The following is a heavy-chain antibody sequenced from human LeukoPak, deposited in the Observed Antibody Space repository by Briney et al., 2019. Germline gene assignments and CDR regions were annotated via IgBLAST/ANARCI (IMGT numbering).Heavy chain of an antibody. CDR3: AKFVGRNRWFDP. J-gene: IGHJ5*02. Sequence: PSETLSLTCSVSGGSISSGDYYWSWIRQPPGKGLEWIGYIYYSGSTYYNPSLKNRVTISVDTSKNQFSLKLSSVTAADTAVYYCAKFVGRNRWFDPWGQGTLVTVSS. CDR1: GGSISSGDYY. CDR2: IYYSGST. V-gene: IGHV4-30-4*01. D-gene: IGHD1-1*01.